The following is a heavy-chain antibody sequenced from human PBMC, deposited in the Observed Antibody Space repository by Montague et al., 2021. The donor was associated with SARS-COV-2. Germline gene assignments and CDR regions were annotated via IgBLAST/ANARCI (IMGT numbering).Heavy chain of an antibody. CDR3: ASQPIPVTGSGEFDY. CDR2: IFYSGST. Sequence: SETLSLTCTVSGSSISSETHYCCWILQPPGKGLEWSGSIFYSGSTYNNSSIKSRVIISVDTSKNLFSLRLSSVTAADTAVYYCASQPIPVTGSGEFDYWGPGTLVTVSS. D-gene: IGHD6-19*01. V-gene: IGHV4-39*01. J-gene: IGHJ4*02. CDR1: GSSISSETHY.